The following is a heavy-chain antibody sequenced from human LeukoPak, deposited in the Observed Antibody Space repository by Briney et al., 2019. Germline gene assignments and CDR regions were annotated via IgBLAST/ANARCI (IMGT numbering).Heavy chain of an antibody. CDR1: GFTFDDYA. V-gene: IGHV3-15*07. D-gene: IGHD6-13*01. CDR2: IKSKTDGGTT. Sequence: PGRSLRLSCAASGFTFDDYAMNWVRQAPGKGLEWVGRIKSKTDGGTTDYAAPVKGRFTISRDDSKNTLYLQMNSLKTEDTAVYYCMQTNGYSSSWEYYYYGMDVWGQGTTVTVSS. CDR3: MQTNGYSSSWEYYYYGMDV. J-gene: IGHJ6*02.